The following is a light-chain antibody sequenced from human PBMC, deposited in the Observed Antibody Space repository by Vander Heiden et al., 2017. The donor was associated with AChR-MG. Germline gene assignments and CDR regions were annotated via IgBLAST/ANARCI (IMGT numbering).Light chain of an antibody. CDR1: NIGSKT. J-gene: IGLJ3*02. Sequence: SYVLTQSPSVSVAPGKTARITCGGDNIGSKTVHWYQQKPGQAPVLVVYDDTDRPSGIPERFSGSNSGNTATLTISRVEAGDEADYYCQVWDSSSDHWLFGGGTKLTVL. CDR3: QVWDSSSDHWL. V-gene: IGLV3-21*03. CDR2: DDT.